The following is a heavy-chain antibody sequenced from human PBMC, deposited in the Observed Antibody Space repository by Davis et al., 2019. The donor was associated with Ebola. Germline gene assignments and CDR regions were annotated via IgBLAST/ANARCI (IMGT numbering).Heavy chain of an antibody. Sequence: PGGSLRLSCAASGFTFSSYEMNWVRQAPGKGLEWVANIKQDGSEKYYVDSVKGRFTISRDNAKNSLYLQMNSLRAEDTAVYYCASRRWGELLRDYYFDYWGQGTLVTVSS. J-gene: IGHJ4*02. CDR3: ASRRWGELLRDYYFDY. CDR1: GFTFSSYE. CDR2: IKQDGSEK. V-gene: IGHV3-7*01. D-gene: IGHD1-26*01.